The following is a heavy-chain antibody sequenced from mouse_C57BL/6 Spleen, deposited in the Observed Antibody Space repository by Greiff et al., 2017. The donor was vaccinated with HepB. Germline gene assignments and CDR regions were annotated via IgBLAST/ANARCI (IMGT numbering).Heavy chain of an antibody. CDR3: AISYYGSCYWYFDV. J-gene: IGHJ1*01. CDR2: IDPNSGGT. D-gene: IGHD1-1*01. V-gene: IGHV1-72*01. Sequence: QVQLKQPGAELVKPGASVKLSCKASGYTFTSYWMHWVKQRPGRGLEWIGRIDPNSGGTKYNEKFKSKATLTVDKPSSTAYMQLSSLTSEDSAFYYCAISYYGSCYWYFDVWGPGTTVTVSS. CDR1: GYTFTSYW.